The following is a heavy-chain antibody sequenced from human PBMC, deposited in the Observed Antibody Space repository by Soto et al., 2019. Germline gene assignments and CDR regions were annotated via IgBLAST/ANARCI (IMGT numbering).Heavy chain of an antibody. Sequence: SETLSLTCTVSGGSVSSGSYYWSWIRQPPGKGLEWIGYIFYSGSTNYKPSLKSRVTISIDTSKNQFSLKLSSVTAADTAVYYCAIAKSQRGYSGYDPFDYWGQGTLVTVSS. CDR1: GGSVSSGSYY. J-gene: IGHJ4*02. V-gene: IGHV4-61*01. CDR3: AIAKSQRGYSGYDPFDY. D-gene: IGHD5-12*01. CDR2: IFYSGST.